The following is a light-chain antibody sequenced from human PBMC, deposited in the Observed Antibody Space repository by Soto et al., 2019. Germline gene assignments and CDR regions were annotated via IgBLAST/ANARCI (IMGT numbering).Light chain of an antibody. CDR2: EVS. Sequence: QSVLTQPPSASGSPGQSVTISCTGTSSDVGGYNYVSWYQQHPGKAPKLMIYEVSKRPSGVPDRFSGSKSGNTASLTVSGLQAEGEADYYCSSYAGSNNLVFCGGTKLTVL. J-gene: IGLJ2*01. CDR3: SSYAGSNNLV. V-gene: IGLV2-8*01. CDR1: SSDVGGYNY.